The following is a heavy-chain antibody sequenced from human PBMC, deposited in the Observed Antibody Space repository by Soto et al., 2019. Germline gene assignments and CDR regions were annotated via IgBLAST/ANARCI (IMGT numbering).Heavy chain of an antibody. J-gene: IGHJ6*04. CDR3: ARSPRISRAGDV. V-gene: IGHV1-18*01. Sequence: QVQLVQSGGEVKKPGASVRLSCEAAGYGFTTFGISWVRQAPGQGLEWMGWINPYNGNTNFAQNVQDRMTMTADTSSNTAFMVLTNLRYDDTAIYYCARSPRISRAGDVWGKGTTVTVSS. D-gene: IGHD3-10*01. CDR1: GYGFTTFG. CDR2: INPYNGNT.